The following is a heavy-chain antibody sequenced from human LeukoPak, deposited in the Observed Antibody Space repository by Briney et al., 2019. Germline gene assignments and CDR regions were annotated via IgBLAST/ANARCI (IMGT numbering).Heavy chain of an antibody. V-gene: IGHV1-8*03. J-gene: IGHJ4*02. CDR2: MNPNSGSP. CDR1: GYTFTSHD. CDR3: ARGRSTGYPYYFEY. Sequence: ASVKVSCKASGYTFTSHDINWVRQATGQGLEWMGWMNPNSGSPGYAQKFQGRVTITRNTSISTAYMELSGLRSEDTAVYYCARGRSTGYPYYFEYWGQGTLVTVSS. D-gene: IGHD5-12*01.